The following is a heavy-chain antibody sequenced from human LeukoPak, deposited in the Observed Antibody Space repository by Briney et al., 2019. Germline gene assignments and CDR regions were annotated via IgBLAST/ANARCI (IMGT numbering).Heavy chain of an antibody. J-gene: IGHJ4*02. D-gene: IGHD3-3*01. Sequence: GGSLRLSCAASGFTFSSYGMHWVRQAPGKGLEWVAFIRYDGSNKYYADSVKGRFTISRDNSKNTLYLQMNSLRAEDTAVYYCAKETMEWLLIPFDYWGQGTLVTVSS. V-gene: IGHV3-30*02. CDR2: IRYDGSNK. CDR1: GFTFSSYG. CDR3: AKETMEWLLIPFDY.